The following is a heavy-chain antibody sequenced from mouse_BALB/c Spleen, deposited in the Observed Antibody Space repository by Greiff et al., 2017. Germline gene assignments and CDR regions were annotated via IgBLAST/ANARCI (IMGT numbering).Heavy chain of an antibody. J-gene: IGHJ2*01. CDR2: ILPGSGST. V-gene: IGHV1-9*01. Sequence: VQLQQSGAELMKPGASVKISCKATCYTFSSYWIEWVKQRPGHGLEWIGEILPGSGSTNYNEKFKGKATFTADTSSNTAYMQLSSLTSEDSAVYYCARDDYDGYYFDYWGQGTTLTVSS. D-gene: IGHD2-4*01. CDR3: ARDDYDGYYFDY. CDR1: CYTFSSYW.